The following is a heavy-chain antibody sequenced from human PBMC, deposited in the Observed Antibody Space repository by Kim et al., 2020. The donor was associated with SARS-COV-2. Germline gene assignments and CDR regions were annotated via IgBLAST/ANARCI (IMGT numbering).Heavy chain of an antibody. CDR2: INHSGST. V-gene: IGHV4-34*01. CDR3: ARNKYFDY. Sequence: SETLSLTCAVYGGSFSGYYWSWIRQPPWKGLEWIGEINHSGSTNYNPSLKSRVTISVDTSKNQFSLKLSSVTAADTAVYYCARNKYFDYWGQGTLVTVSS. J-gene: IGHJ4*02. CDR1: GGSFSGYY.